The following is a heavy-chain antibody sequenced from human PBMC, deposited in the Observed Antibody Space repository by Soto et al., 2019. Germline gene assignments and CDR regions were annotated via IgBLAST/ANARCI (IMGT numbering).Heavy chain of an antibody. Sequence: SETLSLTCVVSGGSLSDYFWSWIRQPPGMALEWIGEINHLGSINYNPSLKSRVTMSVETSKNQFSLTLNSVTAADTATYYCARGGISHWAYFYYMDVWDRGTTVTVS. J-gene: IGHJ6*03. D-gene: IGHD2-21*01. V-gene: IGHV4-34*01. CDR3: ARGGISHWAYFYYMDV. CDR1: GGSLSDYF. CDR2: INHLGSI.